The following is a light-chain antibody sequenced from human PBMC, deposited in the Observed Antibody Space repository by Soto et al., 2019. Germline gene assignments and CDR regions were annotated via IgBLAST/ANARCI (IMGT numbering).Light chain of an antibody. CDR2: ANI. V-gene: IGLV1-40*01. CDR3: QSYDSSLRGVL. J-gene: IGLJ2*01. Sequence: QLVLTQPPSVSGAPGQRVTISCTGSSSNIGAGYDVHWYQQLPRTAPKLLIYANINRPSGVPDRFSGSKSGTSASLAITGLQAEDEADYYCQSYDSSLRGVLFGGGTKLTVL. CDR1: SSNIGAGYD.